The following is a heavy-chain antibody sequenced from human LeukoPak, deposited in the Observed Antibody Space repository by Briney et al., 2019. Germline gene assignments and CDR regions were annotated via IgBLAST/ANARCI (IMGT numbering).Heavy chain of an antibody. J-gene: IGHJ6*02. CDR1: GYTFTGYY. CDR2: INPNSGGT. D-gene: IGHD3-10*01. CDR3: ARDLQVLDGTLLWFGVQDRSYYGMDV. Sequence: ASVKVSCKASGYTFTGYYMHWVRQAPGQGLEWMGWINPNSGGTNYAQKFQGRVTMTRDTSISTAYMELSRLRSDDTAVYYCARDLQVLDGTLLWFGVQDRSYYGMDVWGQGTTVTVSS. V-gene: IGHV1-2*02.